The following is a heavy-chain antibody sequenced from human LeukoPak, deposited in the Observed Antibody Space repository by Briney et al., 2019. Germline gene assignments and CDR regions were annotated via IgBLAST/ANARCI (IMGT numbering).Heavy chain of an antibody. J-gene: IGHJ6*03. Sequence: GGSLRLSCAASGFTFSSYSMNWVRQAPGKGLEWVSSISSSSSYIYYADSVKGRFTISRDNAKNSLYLQMNSLRAEDTAVYYCAREGRAIAAAGTMDYYYYYMDVWGKGTTVTVSS. V-gene: IGHV3-21*01. D-gene: IGHD6-13*01. CDR1: GFTFSSYS. CDR2: ISSSSSYI. CDR3: AREGRAIAAAGTMDYYYYYMDV.